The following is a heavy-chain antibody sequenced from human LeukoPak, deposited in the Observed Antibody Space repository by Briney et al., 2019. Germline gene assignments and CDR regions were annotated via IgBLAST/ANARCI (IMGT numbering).Heavy chain of an antibody. Sequence: GGSLRLSCAASGFTFSSYAMSWVRQAPGKGLEWGSAISGSGGSTYYADSVKGRFTIPRDNSKNTLYLQMNSLRAEDTAVYYCAKDSVAGTGGFDYWGQGTLVTVSS. CDR2: ISGSGGST. J-gene: IGHJ4*02. CDR3: AKDSVAGTGGFDY. CDR1: GFTFSSYA. D-gene: IGHD6-19*01. V-gene: IGHV3-23*01.